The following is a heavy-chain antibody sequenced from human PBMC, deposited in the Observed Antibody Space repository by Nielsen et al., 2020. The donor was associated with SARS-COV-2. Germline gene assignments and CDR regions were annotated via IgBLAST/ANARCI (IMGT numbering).Heavy chain of an antibody. CDR3: ARDTDTAMVIGWFDP. CDR2: ISAYNGNT. Sequence: ASVKVSCKASGYTFTSYGISWVRQAPGQGLEWMGWISAYNGNTNYAQKLQGRVIMTTDTSTSTAYMELRSLRSDDTAVYYCARDTDTAMVIGWFDPWGQGTLVTVSS. J-gene: IGHJ5*02. D-gene: IGHD5-18*01. CDR1: GYTFTSYG. V-gene: IGHV1-18*01.